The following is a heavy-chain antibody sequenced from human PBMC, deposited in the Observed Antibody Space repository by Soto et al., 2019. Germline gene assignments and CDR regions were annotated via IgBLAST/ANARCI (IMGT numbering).Heavy chain of an antibody. J-gene: IGHJ4*02. V-gene: IGHV3-23*01. CDR1: GFTFSSYA. CDR2: ISGSDGRT. D-gene: IGHD5-18*01. CDR3: AKGVSQYTPLALFDY. Sequence: GGSLRLSCAASGFTFSSYAMSWVRQAPGKGLEWVSTISGSDGRTYSTDSVRGRFTISRDNSRNTAYLQMNSLRVEDTAVYYCAKGVSQYTPLALFDYWGRGTLVTVSS.